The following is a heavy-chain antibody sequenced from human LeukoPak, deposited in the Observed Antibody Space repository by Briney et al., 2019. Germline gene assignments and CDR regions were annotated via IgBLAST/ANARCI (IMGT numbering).Heavy chain of an antibody. CDR3: ARDNGFHPYSSGWYPSFDY. J-gene: IGHJ4*02. Sequence: GASVKVSCKASGYTFTSYGTSWVRQAPGQGLEWMGLISAYNGNTNYAQKLQGRVTVTTDTSTSTAYMELRSLRSDDTAVYYCARDNGFHPYSSGWYPSFDYWGQGTLVTVSS. D-gene: IGHD6-19*01. CDR1: GYTFTSYG. CDR2: ISAYNGNT. V-gene: IGHV1-18*01.